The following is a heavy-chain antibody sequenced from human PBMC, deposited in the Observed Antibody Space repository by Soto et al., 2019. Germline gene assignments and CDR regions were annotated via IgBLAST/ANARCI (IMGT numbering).Heavy chain of an antibody. CDR2: IRHSGST. CDR3: ARGGGDYDYAVDV. V-gene: IGHV4-34*01. Sequence: QVQLQQWGAGLLKPSETLSLNCAVYGGSFYWTWIRQPPGKRLEWIGEIRHSGSTNYNPSLKSRVSISIDRSKSQVSLTVYSVTAADTAVYYCARGGGDYDYAVDVWGQGTTVTVSS. J-gene: IGHJ6*02. CDR1: GGSFY. D-gene: IGHD4-17*01.